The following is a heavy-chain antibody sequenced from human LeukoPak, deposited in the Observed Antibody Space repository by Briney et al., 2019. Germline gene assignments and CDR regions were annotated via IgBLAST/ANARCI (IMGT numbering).Heavy chain of an antibody. D-gene: IGHD3-3*01. CDR1: GFTFSSYW. CDR2: IKQDGSEK. Sequence: PGGSLRLSCAASGFTFSSYWMSWVRQAPGKGLEWVANIKQDGSEKYYVDSVKGRFTISRDNAKSSLYLQMNSLRAEGTAVYYCARQNYDFWSGYIVYWGQGTLVTVSS. V-gene: IGHV3-7*01. J-gene: IGHJ4*02. CDR3: ARQNYDFWSGYIVY.